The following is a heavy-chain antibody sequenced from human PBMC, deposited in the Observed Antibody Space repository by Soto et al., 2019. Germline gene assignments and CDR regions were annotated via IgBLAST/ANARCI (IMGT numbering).Heavy chain of an antibody. CDR2: ISGSGGST. J-gene: IGHJ4*02. D-gene: IGHD3-9*01. V-gene: IGHV3-23*01. CDR1: GFTFSSYA. CDR3: AKENSARTYYDILTGFLFFTY. Sequence: GVSLRLSCAASGFTFSSYAMSWVRQAPGKGLEWVSAISGSGGSTYYADSVKGRFTISRDNSKNTLYLQMNSLRAEDTAVYYCAKENSARTYYDILTGFLFFTYWGQGTLVTVSS.